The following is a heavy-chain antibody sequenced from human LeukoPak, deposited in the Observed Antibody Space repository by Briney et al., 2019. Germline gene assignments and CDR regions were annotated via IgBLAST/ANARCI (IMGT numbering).Heavy chain of an antibody. Sequence: SETLSLTCAVYGGSFSGYYWSWIRQPPGKGLEWIGKINHSGSTNYNPSLKSRVTISVDTSKNQFSLKLSSVTAADTAVYYCARGGDTYYDFWSGYWRGQFDYWGQGTLVTVSS. CDR3: ARGGDTYYDFWSGYWRGQFDY. CDR1: GGSFSGYY. J-gene: IGHJ4*02. CDR2: INHSGST. D-gene: IGHD3-3*01. V-gene: IGHV4-34*01.